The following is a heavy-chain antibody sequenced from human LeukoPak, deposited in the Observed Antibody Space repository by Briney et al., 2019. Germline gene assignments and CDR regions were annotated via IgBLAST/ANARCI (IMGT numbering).Heavy chain of an antibody. CDR3: ARVFRGYNGKMQIYFDY. J-gene: IGHJ4*02. CDR1: GGSISSSSYY. Sequence: SETLSLTCTVSGGSISSSSYYWGWIRQPPGKGLEWIGSIYYSGSTYYIPSLKSRVTISVDTSKNQFSLKLSSVTAADTAVYYCARVFRGYNGKMQIYFDYWGQGTLVTVSS. CDR2: IYYSGST. V-gene: IGHV4-39*07. D-gene: IGHD5-24*01.